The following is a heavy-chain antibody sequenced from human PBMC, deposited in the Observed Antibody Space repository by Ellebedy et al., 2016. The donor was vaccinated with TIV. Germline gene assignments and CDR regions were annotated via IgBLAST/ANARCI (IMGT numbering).Heavy chain of an antibody. V-gene: IGHV3-74*01. Sequence: PGGSLRLSCAASGFSFSTSWMYWVRQVPGKGLVWVSRIKSDGSSIRSADSVRGRFTISRDNAENTMYLQMDSLGAEDTAVYYCARWDFDSVNAFDIWGQGTMVTVSS. J-gene: IGHJ3*02. CDR1: GFSFSTSW. D-gene: IGHD3-9*01. CDR2: IKSDGSSI. CDR3: ARWDFDSVNAFDI.